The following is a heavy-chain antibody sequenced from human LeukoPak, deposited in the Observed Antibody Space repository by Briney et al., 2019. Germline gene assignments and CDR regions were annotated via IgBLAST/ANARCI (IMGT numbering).Heavy chain of an antibody. CDR2: ISYDGSNK. CDR3: AKDPGYSSSWFQD. V-gene: IGHV3-30*18. CDR1: GFTFSSYG. D-gene: IGHD6-13*01. Sequence: GGSLRLSCAASGFTFSSYGMHWVRQAPGKGLEWVAVISYDGSNKYYADSVKGRFTISRDNSKNTLYLQMNSLRAEDTAVYYCAKDPGYSSSWFQDWGQGTLVTVSS. J-gene: IGHJ1*01.